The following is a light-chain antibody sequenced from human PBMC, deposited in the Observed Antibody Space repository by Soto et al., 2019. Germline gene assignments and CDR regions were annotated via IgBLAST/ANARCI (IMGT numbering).Light chain of an antibody. CDR1: QTISSW. V-gene: IGKV1-5*03. J-gene: IGKJ5*01. CDR3: QQYNSYST. Sequence: DIQMTQSPSTLSASVGDRVTITCRASQTISSWLAWYQQKPGKAPKLRIYKASSLESGVPSRLGGSGSGTEFTLTSSSLQPDDFATYYCQQYNSYSTFGQGTRLEIK. CDR2: KAS.